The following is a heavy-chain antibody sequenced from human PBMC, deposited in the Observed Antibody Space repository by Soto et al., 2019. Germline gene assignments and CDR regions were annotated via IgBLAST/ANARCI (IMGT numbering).Heavy chain of an antibody. CDR1: GYSFTIYW. D-gene: IGHD3-10*01. CDR2: IYPGDSDT. CDR3: ARPGRLGSGRYYYYGMDV. V-gene: IGHV5-51*01. J-gene: IGHJ6*02. Sequence: GESLKISCNGSGYSFTIYWISWVRQMPGKGLEWMGIIYPGDSDTRYSPSFQGQVTISADKSISTAYLQWSSLKALDTAMYYCARPGRLGSGRYYYYGMDVWGQGTTVTVSS.